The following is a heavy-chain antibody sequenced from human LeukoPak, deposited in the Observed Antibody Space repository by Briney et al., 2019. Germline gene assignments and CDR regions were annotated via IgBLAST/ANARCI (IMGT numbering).Heavy chain of an antibody. J-gene: IGHJ4*02. CDR3: ARVVFGDYFDY. V-gene: IGHV3-74*01. CDR2: INTDGSRT. CDR1: GFTFSNYR. D-gene: IGHD3-10*01. Sequence: GGSLRLSCAASGFTFSNYRMHWVRQAPGKGLMWVSRINTDGSRTTYADSVKGRFTISRDNAKNTLYLQMNSLRAEDTAVYYCARVVFGDYFDYWGQGTLVTVSS.